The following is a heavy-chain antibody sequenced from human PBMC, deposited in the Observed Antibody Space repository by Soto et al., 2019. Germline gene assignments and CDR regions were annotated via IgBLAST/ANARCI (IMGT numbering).Heavy chain of an antibody. CDR1: GGSITSSNFY. Sequence: SETLSLTCTVSGGSITSSNFYWGWVRQPPGKGLEWIGTLYSGGSAYYNASLKSRVAMSVDTSKNQFSLKVTSVTAADTAVDYCVKRSPGTMLDNWGQGTLVTVSS. V-gene: IGHV4-39*01. J-gene: IGHJ4*02. CDR3: VKRSPGTMLDN. CDR2: LYSGGSA.